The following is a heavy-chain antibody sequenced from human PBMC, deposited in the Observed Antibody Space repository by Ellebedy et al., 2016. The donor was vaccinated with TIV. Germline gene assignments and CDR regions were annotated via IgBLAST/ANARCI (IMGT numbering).Heavy chain of an antibody. CDR1: GYTFTNHW. V-gene: IGHV5-51*01. CDR2: INPSDSDT. CDR3: TRRRDDYYYYAMDV. J-gene: IGHJ6*02. Sequence: GESLKISXKASGYTFTNHWIAWVRQVPGKGLEWIGIINPSDSDTRYSPSFQGQVTISADKSISTAYLQWSSLKASDTAMYYCTRRRDDYYYYAMDVWGQGTTVTVSS.